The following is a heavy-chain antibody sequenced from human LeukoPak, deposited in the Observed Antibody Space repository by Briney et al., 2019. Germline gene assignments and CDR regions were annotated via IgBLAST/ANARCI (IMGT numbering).Heavy chain of an antibody. J-gene: IGHJ4*02. CDR1: GFTFSSYG. CDR2: IWYDGSNK. Sequence: SLRLSCAASGFTFSSYGMHWVRQAPGKGLEWVAVIWYDGSNKYYADSVKGRFTISRDNAKNSLYLQLNSLRAEDTAVYYCAGGTGWLIDYWGQGTLVTVSS. D-gene: IGHD6-19*01. CDR3: AGGTGWLIDY. V-gene: IGHV3-33*03.